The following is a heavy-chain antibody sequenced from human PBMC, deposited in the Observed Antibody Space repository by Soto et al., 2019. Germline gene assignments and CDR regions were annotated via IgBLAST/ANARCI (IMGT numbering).Heavy chain of an antibody. V-gene: IGHV3-66*01. CDR2: IYSGGST. CDR3: ARDRLGNDAFDI. D-gene: IGHD3-22*01. Sequence: SGFTVSSNYMSWVRQAPGKGLEWVSVIYSGGSTYYADSVKGRFTISRDNSKNALYLQMNSLRAEDTAVYYCARDRLGNDAFDIWGQGTMVTVSS. J-gene: IGHJ3*02. CDR1: GFTVSSNY.